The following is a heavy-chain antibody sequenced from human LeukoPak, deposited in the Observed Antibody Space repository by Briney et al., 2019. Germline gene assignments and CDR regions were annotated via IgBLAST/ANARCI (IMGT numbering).Heavy chain of an antibody. V-gene: IGHV1-2*02. D-gene: IGHD4-23*01. CDR3: ARGKAPHGGNTFDY. CDR2: INPNSGGT. J-gene: IGHJ4*02. Sequence: ASVKVSCKASGYTFTGYYMHWVRQAPGQGLEWMGWINPNSGGTNYAQKFQGRVTMTRDTSISTAYMELSRLRSDDTAVYYCARGKAPHGGNTFDYWGQGTLVTVSS. CDR1: GYTFTGYY.